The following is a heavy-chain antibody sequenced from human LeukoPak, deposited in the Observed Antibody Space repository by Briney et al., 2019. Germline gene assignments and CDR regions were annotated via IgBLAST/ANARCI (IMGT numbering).Heavy chain of an antibody. Sequence: SETLSLTCTVSGGSISSYYWSWIRQPPGKGLEWIGYIYYSGSTNYNPSLKSRVTISVDTSKNQFSLKLSSVTAADTAVYYCARSDGGFGGVIVPSWGQGTLVTVSS. J-gene: IGHJ5*02. CDR3: ARSDGGFGGVIVPS. D-gene: IGHD3-16*02. CDR1: GGSISSYY. CDR2: IYYSGST. V-gene: IGHV4-59*01.